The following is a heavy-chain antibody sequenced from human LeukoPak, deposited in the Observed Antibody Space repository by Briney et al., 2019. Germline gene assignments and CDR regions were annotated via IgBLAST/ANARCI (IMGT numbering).Heavy chain of an antibody. Sequence: SVKVSCKASGGTFSSYAISWVRQAPGQGLEWMGRIIPIFGTANYAQKFQGRVTITTDESTSTAYMELSSLRSEDTAVYYCARGLWQVAPFDWFDPWGQGTLVTVSS. CDR1: GGTFSSYA. V-gene: IGHV1-69*05. CDR2: IIPIFGTA. J-gene: IGHJ5*02. CDR3: ARGLWQVAPFDWFDP.